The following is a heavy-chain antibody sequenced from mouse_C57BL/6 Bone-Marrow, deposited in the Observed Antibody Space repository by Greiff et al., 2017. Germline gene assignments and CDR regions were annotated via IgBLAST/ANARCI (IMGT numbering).Heavy chain of an antibody. CDR3: ARLKKLTRDY. Sequence: VQLQQSGPELVKPGASVKISCKASGYTFTDYYINWVKQRPGQGLEWIGWIFPGSGSTYYTEQFKGKATLTVATSSSTAYLLLSSLTSEDSAVYFCARLKKLTRDYWGQGTTLTVSS. D-gene: IGHD2-13*01. V-gene: IGHV1-75*01. J-gene: IGHJ2*01. CDR1: GYTFTDYY. CDR2: IFPGSGST.